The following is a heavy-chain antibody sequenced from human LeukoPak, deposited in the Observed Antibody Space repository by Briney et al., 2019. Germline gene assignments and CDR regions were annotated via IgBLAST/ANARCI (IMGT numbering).Heavy chain of an antibody. CDR3: AGRPTGYSSGYIH. V-gene: IGHV3-23*01. CDR1: GITFSNYA. J-gene: IGHJ4*02. Sequence: GGSLRLSCVASGITFSNYAVSWVRQAPEKGLDWVSVISGSAHKIRYADSVKGRFTISRDDSENIVYLQMNNLRVEDTAVYYCAGRPTGYSSGYIHWGQGTLVTVSS. D-gene: IGHD5-18*01. CDR2: ISGSAHKI.